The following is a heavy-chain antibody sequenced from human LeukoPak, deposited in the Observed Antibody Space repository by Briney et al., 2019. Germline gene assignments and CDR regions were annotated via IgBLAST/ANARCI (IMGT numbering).Heavy chain of an antibody. CDR1: GFTFSSYW. Sequence: GGSLRLSCAASGFTFSSYWMSWVRQAPGKGLEWVANMKYDGSEKYYVDSVKGRFTISRDNAKNSLYLQTNSLRAEDTAVYYCARDIEAAGLFLDYWGQGTLVTVSS. CDR2: MKYDGSEK. J-gene: IGHJ4*02. CDR3: ARDIEAAGLFLDY. V-gene: IGHV3-7*01. D-gene: IGHD6-13*01.